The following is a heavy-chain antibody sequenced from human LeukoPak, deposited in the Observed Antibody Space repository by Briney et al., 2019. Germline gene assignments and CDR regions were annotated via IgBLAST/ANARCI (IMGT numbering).Heavy chain of an antibody. D-gene: IGHD3-10*01. CDR1: GFTFSSYE. CDR2: ISSSGSTI. Sequence: GGSLRLSCAASGFTFSSYEMNWVRQAPGKGLEWVSYISSSGSTIYYADSVKGRFTISRDNSKNTLYLQMNSLRAEDTAVYYCARRSELTYYYGSGSYYDYWGQGTLVTVSS. CDR3: ARRSELTYYYGSGSYYDY. V-gene: IGHV3-48*03. J-gene: IGHJ4*02.